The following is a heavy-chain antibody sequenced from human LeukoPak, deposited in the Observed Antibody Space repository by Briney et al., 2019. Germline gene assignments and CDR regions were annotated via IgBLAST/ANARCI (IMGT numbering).Heavy chain of an antibody. CDR1: GFTFSSYA. V-gene: IGHV3-23*01. D-gene: IGHD2-2*01. CDR3: AKSKGKIVVVPAAMNEAFDI. CDR2: ISGSGGST. Sequence: GGALRLSCAASGFTFSSYAMSWVRQAPGKGVEWGSAISGSGGSTYYADSVKGRFTISRDNSKNTLYLQMNSLRAEDTAVYYCAKSKGKIVVVPAAMNEAFDIWGQGTMVTVSS. J-gene: IGHJ3*02.